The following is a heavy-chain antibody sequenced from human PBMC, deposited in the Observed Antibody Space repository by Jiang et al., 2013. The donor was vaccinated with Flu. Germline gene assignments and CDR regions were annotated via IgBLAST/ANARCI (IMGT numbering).Heavy chain of an antibody. J-gene: IGHJ4*02. CDR3: ARSVFRNRLFDY. CDR2: INHSGST. V-gene: IGHV4-34*01. Sequence: LLKPSETLSLTCAVYGGSFSGYYWSWIRQPPGKGLEWIGEINHSGSTNYNPSLKSRVTISVDTSKNQFSLKLSSVTAADTAVYYCARSVFRNRLFDYWGQGTLVTVSS. CDR1: GGSFSGYY. D-gene: IGHD1-14*01.